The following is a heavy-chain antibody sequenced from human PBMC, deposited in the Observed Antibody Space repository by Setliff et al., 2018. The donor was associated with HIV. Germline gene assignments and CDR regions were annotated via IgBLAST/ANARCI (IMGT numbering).Heavy chain of an antibody. J-gene: IGHJ6*02. Sequence: GGSLRLSCAASGFTFSDYYMSWIRQAPGKGLEWVAYISFSGNTIYYTDSVKGRFTISRDNAGNSLYLQMNSLRADDTAVYYCARAKIGPYGDSTYYYGLDVWGQGTTVTVSS. V-gene: IGHV3-11*01. CDR3: ARAKIGPYGDSTYYYGLDV. CDR2: ISFSGNTI. CDR1: GFTFSDYY. D-gene: IGHD4-17*01.